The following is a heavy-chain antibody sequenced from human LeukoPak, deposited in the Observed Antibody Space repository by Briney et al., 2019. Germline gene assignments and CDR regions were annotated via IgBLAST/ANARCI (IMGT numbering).Heavy chain of an antibody. CDR2: ISGSGGST. CDR3: AKDVFPRSNEWLRLVQLDYYYGMDV. CDR1: GFTFSSYA. D-gene: IGHD5-12*01. Sequence: GGSLRLSCAASGFTFSSYAMSWVRQAPGKGLEWVSAISGSGGSTYYADSVKGRFTISRDNSKNTLYLQMNSLRAEDTAVYYCAKDVFPRSNEWLRLVQLDYYYGMDVWGQGTTVTVSS. V-gene: IGHV3-23*01. J-gene: IGHJ6*02.